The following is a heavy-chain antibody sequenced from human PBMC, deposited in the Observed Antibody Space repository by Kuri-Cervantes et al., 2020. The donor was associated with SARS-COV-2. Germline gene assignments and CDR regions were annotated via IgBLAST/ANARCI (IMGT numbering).Heavy chain of an antibody. CDR1: GDSVSSRY. D-gene: IGHD3-3*01. V-gene: IGHV4-59*02. J-gene: IGHJ3*02. CDR3: ARYSREWLQINPDAFDI. Sequence: SETLSLTCTVSGDSVSSRYWSWIRQPPGKGLEYIAYIYNTGSTNYNPSFKSRVTISVDTSKNQFSLKPSSVTAADTAVYYCARYSREWLQINPDAFDIWGQGTMVTVSS. CDR2: IYNTGST.